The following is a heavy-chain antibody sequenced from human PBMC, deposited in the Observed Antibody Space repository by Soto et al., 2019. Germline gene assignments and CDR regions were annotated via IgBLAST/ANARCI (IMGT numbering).Heavy chain of an antibody. V-gene: IGHV3-30*18. CDR3: AKDMLIATITYLDY. J-gene: IGHJ4*02. Sequence: HPGGSLRLSCAASGFTFSSYGMHWVRQAPGKGLEWVAVISYDGSNKYYADSVKGRFTISRDNSKNTLYLQMNSLRAEDTAVYYCAKDMLIATITYLDYWGQRTLVTVSS. CDR1: GFTFSSYG. D-gene: IGHD5-12*01. CDR2: ISYDGSNK.